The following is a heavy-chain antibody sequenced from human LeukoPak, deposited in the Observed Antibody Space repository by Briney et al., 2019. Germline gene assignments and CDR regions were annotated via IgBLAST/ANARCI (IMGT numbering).Heavy chain of an antibody. Sequence: ASVRVSCKASGYTFINNYMHWVRQAPGQGLEWMGWVNPDSGDTKYEQKFQGRVTMTRDTSINTAYMELSGLRSDDTAVYYCASPSLASGKYYEYWGQGTLVTVSS. CDR3: ASPSLASGKYYEY. D-gene: IGHD3-10*01. V-gene: IGHV1-2*02. CDR1: GYTFINNY. CDR2: VNPDSGDT. J-gene: IGHJ4*02.